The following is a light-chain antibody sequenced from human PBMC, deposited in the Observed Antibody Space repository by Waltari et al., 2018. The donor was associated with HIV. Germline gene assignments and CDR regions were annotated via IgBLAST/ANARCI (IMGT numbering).Light chain of an antibody. CDR3: QVWDSSSDHWV. V-gene: IGLV3-21*04. J-gene: IGLJ3*02. CDR2: YDN. CDR1: NIATKS. Sequence: SYVLTQPPSVSVAPGKTARITCGGNNIATKSVHWYQQKPGQAPVLVIYYDNDRPSGIPERFSGSNSGNTATLTISRVEAGDEADYYCQVWDSSSDHWVFSGGTQLTVL.